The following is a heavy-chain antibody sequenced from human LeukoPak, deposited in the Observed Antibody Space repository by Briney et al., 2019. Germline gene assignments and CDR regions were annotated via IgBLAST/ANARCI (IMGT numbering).Heavy chain of an antibody. CDR2: IYTSGST. D-gene: IGHD3-22*01. Sequence: PSETLSLTCTVSGGSISSGSYYWSWIRQPAGKGLEWIGRIYTSGSTNYNPSLKSRVTMSVDTSKNQFSLKLSSVTAADTAVYYCARLTYDSSGYNLFDYWGQGTLVTVSS. J-gene: IGHJ4*02. V-gene: IGHV4-61*02. CDR1: GGSISSGSYY. CDR3: ARLTYDSSGYNLFDY.